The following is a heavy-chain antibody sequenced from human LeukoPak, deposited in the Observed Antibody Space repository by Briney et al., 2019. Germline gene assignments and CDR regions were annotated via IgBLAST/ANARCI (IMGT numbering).Heavy chain of an antibody. J-gene: IGHJ6*02. V-gene: IGHV1-18*01. CDR2: ISAYNGNT. CDR1: GYTFTSYG. D-gene: IGHD1-26*01. Sequence: ASVKVSCKASGYTFTSYGISWVRQAPGQRLEWMGWISAYNGNTNYAQKLQGRVTMTTDTSTSTAYMELRSLRSDDTAVYYCARDQEWELLYYYYGMDVWGQGTTVTVSS. CDR3: ARDQEWELLYYYYGMDV.